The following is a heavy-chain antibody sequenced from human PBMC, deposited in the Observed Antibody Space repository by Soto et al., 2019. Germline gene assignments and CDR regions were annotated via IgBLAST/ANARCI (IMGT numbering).Heavy chain of an antibody. CDR2: ISGSGGYI. CDR3: ARDRQSTPWYAADY. J-gene: IGHJ4*02. CDR1: GFTFSSYS. Sequence: GGSLRLSCDGSGFTFSSYSMNWVRQAPGKGLEWVSSISGSGGYIYYADSVKGRFTISRDNAKNSLYLQMTSLRDEDTALYYCARDRQSTPWYAADYWGQGSLVTVSS. D-gene: IGHD6-13*01. V-gene: IGHV3-21*01.